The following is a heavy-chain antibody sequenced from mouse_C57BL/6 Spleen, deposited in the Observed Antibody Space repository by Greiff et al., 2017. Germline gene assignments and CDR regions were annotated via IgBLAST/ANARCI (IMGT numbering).Heavy chain of an antibody. CDR2: INPNNGGT. CDR3: AYYSNYVDY. J-gene: IGHJ2*01. Sequence: EVQLQQSGPELVKPGASVKISCKASGYTFTDYYMNWVKQSHGKSLEWIGDINPNNGGTSYNQKFKGKATLTVDKSSSTAYMELRSLTSEDSAVYYCAYYSNYVDYWGQGTTLTVSS. CDR1: GYTFTDYY. V-gene: IGHV1-26*01. D-gene: IGHD2-5*01.